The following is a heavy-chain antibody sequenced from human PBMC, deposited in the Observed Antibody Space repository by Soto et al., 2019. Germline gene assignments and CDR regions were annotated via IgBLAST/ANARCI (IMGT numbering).Heavy chain of an antibody. CDR1: GYSFINYW. V-gene: IGHV5-51*01. CDR2: VNPGDSDT. D-gene: IGHD3-22*01. Sequence: GESLKISCKGSGYSFINYWVAWVRQMPGKGLEWMGIVNPGDSDTRYSPSFQGQVTVSADKSISTAYLYWSSLKASDTAMYYCVRPDSTGYYVYWGQGTLVTVSS. J-gene: IGHJ4*02. CDR3: VRPDSTGYYVY.